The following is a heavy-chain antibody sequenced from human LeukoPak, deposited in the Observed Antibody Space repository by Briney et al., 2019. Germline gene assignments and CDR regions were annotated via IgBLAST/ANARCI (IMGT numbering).Heavy chain of an antibody. V-gene: IGHV3-23*01. CDR1: GFTFSSYA. D-gene: IGHD6-19*01. CDR2: ISGSGGST. CDR3: ATNSNSSGWFDFDY. J-gene: IGHJ4*02. Sequence: PGGSLRLSCAASGFTFSSYAMSWVRQAPGKGLEWVSAISGSGGSTYYADSVKGRFTISRDNSKNTLYLQMNSLRAEDTAVYYCATNSNSSGWFDFDYWGQGTLVTVSS.